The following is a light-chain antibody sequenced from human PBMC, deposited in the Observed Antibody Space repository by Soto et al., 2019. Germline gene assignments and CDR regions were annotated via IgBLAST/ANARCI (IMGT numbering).Light chain of an antibody. Sequence: EIQMTQFPSSLSAPVGERGPITCPASQSINSWLAWYQQKPGKAPKVLIYAASNLESGVPSRFSGSGSRTEFTLAISSLQPDDFATYYCLQYNASPWTFGQGTKGDIK. J-gene: IGKJ1*01. CDR2: AAS. V-gene: IGKV1-5*01. CDR3: LQYNASPWT. CDR1: QSINSW.